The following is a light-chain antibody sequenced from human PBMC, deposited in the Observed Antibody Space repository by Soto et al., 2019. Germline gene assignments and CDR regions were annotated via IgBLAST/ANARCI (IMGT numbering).Light chain of an antibody. V-gene: IGLV1-51*01. J-gene: IGLJ1*01. CDR3: GTWDSSLSAYV. CDR2: DNN. CDR1: SSNIGNNY. Sequence: QSVLTQPPSVSAAPGQKVTISCSGSSSNIGNNYVSCYQQLPGTAPKLLIYDNNKRPSGIPDRFSGSKSGTSATLGITGLQTGDEADYYCGTWDSSLSAYVFGTGTQLTVL.